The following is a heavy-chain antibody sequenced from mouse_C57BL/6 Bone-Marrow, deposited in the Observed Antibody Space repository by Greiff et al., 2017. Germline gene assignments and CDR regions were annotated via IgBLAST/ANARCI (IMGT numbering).Heavy chain of an antibody. CDR3: LFHYYGSPFDY. J-gene: IGHJ2*01. Sequence: VQLQQSGPELVKPGASVKISCKASGYTFTDYYINWVKQSHGKSLEWIGDINPNNGGTSYNQKFKGKATLTVDKSSSTAYMELRSLTSEDSAVYYCLFHYYGSPFDYWGQGTTLTVSS. CDR2: INPNNGGT. V-gene: IGHV1-26*01. D-gene: IGHD1-1*01. CDR1: GYTFTDYY.